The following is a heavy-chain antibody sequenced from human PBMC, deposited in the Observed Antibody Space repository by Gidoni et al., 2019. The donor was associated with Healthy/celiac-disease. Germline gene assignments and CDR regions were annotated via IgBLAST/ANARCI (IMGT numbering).Heavy chain of an antibody. CDR1: GFTFSSYA. CDR2: RSYDGSNK. CDR3: ARVANDYGDYYFDY. V-gene: IGHV3-30-3*01. Sequence: QVQLVESGGGVVQPGRSLRLSCAASGFTFSSYAMHWVRQDPGKGLEWVAVRSYDGSNKYYADSVKGRFTISRDNSKNTLYLQMNSLRAEDTAVYYCARVANDYGDYYFDYWGQGTLVTVSS. D-gene: IGHD4-17*01. J-gene: IGHJ4*02.